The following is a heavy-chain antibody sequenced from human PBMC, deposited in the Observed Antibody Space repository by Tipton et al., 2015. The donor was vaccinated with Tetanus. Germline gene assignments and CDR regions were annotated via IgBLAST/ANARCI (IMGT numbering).Heavy chain of an antibody. V-gene: IGHV1-18*01. CDR3: ARGLPREPFYFDY. J-gene: IGHJ4*02. D-gene: IGHD1-26*01. CDR2: ISAYTGNT. Sequence: QSGPEVKKPGASVKVSCKASGYTFTTYGISWVRQAPGQGLEWMGWISAYTGNTNYAQKFQGRVTMTTDTSATTAYMELRNLRSDDTAVYYCARGLPREPFYFDYWGQGKQVSVSS. CDR1: GYTFTTYG.